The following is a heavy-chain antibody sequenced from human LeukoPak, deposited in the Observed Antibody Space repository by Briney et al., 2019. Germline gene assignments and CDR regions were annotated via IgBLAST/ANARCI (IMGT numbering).Heavy chain of an antibody. V-gene: IGHV3-48*03. D-gene: IGHD3-16*01. CDR3: GASRQYVGAFDI. CDR1: GFTFSSYE. Sequence: PGGSLRLSCAASGFTFSSYELYWVRQAPGKGLEWISYISSRSITIKYADSVRGRFTISRDDARESLYLQMNTLRAGDTAIYYCGASRQYVGAFDIWGQGTLVTVSS. J-gene: IGHJ3*02. CDR2: ISSRSITI.